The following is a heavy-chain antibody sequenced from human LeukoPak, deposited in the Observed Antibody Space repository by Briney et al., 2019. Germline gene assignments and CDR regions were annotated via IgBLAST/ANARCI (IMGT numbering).Heavy chain of an antibody. CDR1: GFTFSGFW. V-gene: IGHV3-74*01. CDR2: ISFDGSDA. Sequence: GGSLRLSCAASGFTFSGFWMHWVRHAPGKGLVWVSCISFDGSDATYADSVKGRFTVSRDNAKNSLYLQMNSLRAEDTAVYYCARDPYSSGYYDYWGQGSLVTVSS. D-gene: IGHD6-19*01. J-gene: IGHJ4*02. CDR3: ARDPYSSGYYDY.